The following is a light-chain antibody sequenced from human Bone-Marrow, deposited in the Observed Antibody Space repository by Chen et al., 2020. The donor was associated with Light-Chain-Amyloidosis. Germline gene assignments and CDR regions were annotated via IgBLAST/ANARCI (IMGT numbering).Light chain of an antibody. CDR3: MLYMGSGIKV. V-gene: IGLV8-61*01. CDR2: TTN. Sequence: QTVVTQEPSFSVSPGGTVTLTCGLSSGSVSTTYYPSWYQQTPGQAPRTLIYTTNTRTSGVPDRLSGSILGNKAALTITGAQADDESDDYCMLYMGSGIKVFGGGTKLTVL. J-gene: IGLJ3*02. CDR1: SGSVSTTYY.